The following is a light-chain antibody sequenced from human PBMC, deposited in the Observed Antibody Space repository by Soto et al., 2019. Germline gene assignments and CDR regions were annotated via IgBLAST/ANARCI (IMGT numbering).Light chain of an antibody. J-gene: IGKJ5*01. V-gene: IGKV3-20*01. CDR1: QSVSNNY. Sequence: EMVLTQSPGTLSLSPGERATLSCRASQSVSNNYLAWYQLRPGQAPRLLIYGASTRATGIPDRFSGSGSGTDFSLTIRGLKPEDFAVYYCQQYRMSPNTFGQGTRLEI. CDR2: GAS. CDR3: QQYRMSPNT.